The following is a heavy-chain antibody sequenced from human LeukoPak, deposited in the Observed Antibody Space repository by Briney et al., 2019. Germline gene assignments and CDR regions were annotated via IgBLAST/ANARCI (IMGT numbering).Heavy chain of an antibody. J-gene: IGHJ4*02. V-gene: IGHV3-30-3*01. CDR3: ARDPIAGAPDYLDF. CDR1: GFTFRDFI. Sequence: PGGSLRLSCEASGFTFRDFIIHWVRQAPGRGLEWVAVCTVNEGIIIYADSVKGRFTISRDNSKNTLYLQMNSLGTDDMGIYYCARDPIAGAPDYLDFWGQGTLVTVSS. D-gene: IGHD1-14*01. CDR2: CTVNEGII.